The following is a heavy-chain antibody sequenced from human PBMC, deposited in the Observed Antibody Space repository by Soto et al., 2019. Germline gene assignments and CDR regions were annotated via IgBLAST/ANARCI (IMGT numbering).Heavy chain of an antibody. CDR3: ARAEITMVRGVNYHAFDI. D-gene: IGHD3-10*01. CDR1: GGTFSSYA. CDR2: IIPIFGTA. V-gene: IGHV1-69*13. Sequence: ASVKVSCKASGGTFSSYAISWVRQAPGQGLEWMGGIIPIFGTANYAQKFQGRVTITADESTSTAYMELSSLRSEDTALYYCARAEITMVRGVNYHAFDIWGQGTMVTVSS. J-gene: IGHJ3*02.